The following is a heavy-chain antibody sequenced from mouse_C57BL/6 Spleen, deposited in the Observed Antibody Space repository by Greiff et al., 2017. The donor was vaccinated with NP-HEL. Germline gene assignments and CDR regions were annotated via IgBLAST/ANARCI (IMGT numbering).Heavy chain of an antibody. CDR1: GYSFTDYN. J-gene: IGHJ4*01. V-gene: IGHV1-39*01. Sequence: VHVKQSGPELVKPGASVKISCKASGYSFTDYNMNWVKQSNGKSLEWIGVINPNYGTTSYNQKFKGKATLTVDQSSSTAYMQLNSLTSEDSAVYYCARGDYGNFFYAMDYWGQGTSVTVSS. D-gene: IGHD2-1*01. CDR3: ARGDYGNFFYAMDY. CDR2: INPNYGTT.